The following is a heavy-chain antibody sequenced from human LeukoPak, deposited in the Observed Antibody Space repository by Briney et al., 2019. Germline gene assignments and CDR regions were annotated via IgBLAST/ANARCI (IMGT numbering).Heavy chain of an antibody. D-gene: IGHD3-10*01. CDR2: IYYSGST. J-gene: IGHJ6*03. CDR3: ARDPTYYYGSGRDGDGYMDV. CDR1: GGSISSYY. V-gene: IGHV4-59*01. Sequence: SETLSLTCTVSGGSISSYYWSWIRQPPGKGLEWIGYIYYSGSTNYNPSLKSRVTISVDTSKNQFSLKLSSVTAADTAVYYCARDPTYYYGSGRDGDGYMDVWGRGTTVTVSS.